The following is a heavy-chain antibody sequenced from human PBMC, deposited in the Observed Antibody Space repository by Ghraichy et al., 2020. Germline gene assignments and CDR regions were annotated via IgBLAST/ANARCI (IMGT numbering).Heavy chain of an antibody. CDR3: ARRRYNHGIEY. CDR1: PFTFSDHS. Sequence: GESLNISCASSPFTFSDHSMDSLPPPPRLSLPCFCLTRNFPNSYTTEYAASLKGRFTISRDDSKNSLYLQMNSLKTEDTAVYFCARRRYNHGIEYWGQGTMVTGSS. J-gene: IGHJ4*02. V-gene: IGHV3-72*01. CDR2: TRNFPNSYTT. D-gene: IGHD5-18*01.